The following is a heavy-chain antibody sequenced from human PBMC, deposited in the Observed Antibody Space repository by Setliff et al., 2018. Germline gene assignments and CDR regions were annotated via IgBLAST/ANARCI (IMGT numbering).Heavy chain of an antibody. CDR2: IIPIFGTA. CDR3: ARVRPCGVDCSTGVGGPYYFDH. J-gene: IGHJ4*02. D-gene: IGHD2-21*02. V-gene: IGHV1-69*05. Sequence: SVKVSCKASGDTFSSYAINWVRQAPGQGLEWMGGIIPIFGTANYAQKFQGRLTITTVGSTSTAYMELSSLRSEDTAVYYCARVRPCGVDCSTGVGGPYYFDHWGQGTLVTVSS. CDR1: GDTFSSYA.